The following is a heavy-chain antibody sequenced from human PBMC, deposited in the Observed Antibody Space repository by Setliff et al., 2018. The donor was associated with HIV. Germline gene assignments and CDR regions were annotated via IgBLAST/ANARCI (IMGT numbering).Heavy chain of an antibody. CDR1: GYTFSTNA. V-gene: IGHV1-3*01. D-gene: IGHD3-22*01. CDR2: INAGDDNT. Sequence: RPPVKVSCKAFGYTFSTNAIHWVRQAPGQRLEWMGYINAGDDNTRYSEKFQGRVTITRDTSANTAYMELSSLRSEDTAVYYCARGGVYYYDSSGWSMDYWGQGTLVTVSS. CDR3: ARGGVYYYDSSGWSMDY. J-gene: IGHJ4*02.